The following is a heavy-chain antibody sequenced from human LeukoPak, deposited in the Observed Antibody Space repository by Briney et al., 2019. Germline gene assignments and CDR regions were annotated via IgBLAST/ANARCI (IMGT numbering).Heavy chain of an antibody. J-gene: IGHJ4*02. V-gene: IGHV4-39*01. CDR1: GGSISSSSYY. D-gene: IGHD3-3*01. CDR2: IYYSGST. CDR3: ASSYDSREGLGDY. Sequence: SETLSLTCTVSGGSISSSSYYWGWIRQPPGKGLEWIGSIYYSGSTYYNPSLKSRVTISVDTSKNQFSLKLSSVTAADTAVYYCASSYDSREGLGDYWGQGTLVTVFS.